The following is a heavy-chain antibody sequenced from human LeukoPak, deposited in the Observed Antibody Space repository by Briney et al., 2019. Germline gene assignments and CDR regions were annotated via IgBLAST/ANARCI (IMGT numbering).Heavy chain of an antibody. J-gene: IGHJ4*02. D-gene: IGHD3-3*01. CDR1: GFSFSYYT. CDR2: ITSGSNYM. V-gene: IGHV3-21*01. CDR3: ARDFLEWLPYS. Sequence: GGSLRLSCAASGFSFSYYTMHWVRQAPGKGLEWVSSITSGSNYMYYADSVKGRFTISRDNAKNSLFLQLNSLRAEDTAVYYCARDFLEWLPYSWGQGTLVTVSS.